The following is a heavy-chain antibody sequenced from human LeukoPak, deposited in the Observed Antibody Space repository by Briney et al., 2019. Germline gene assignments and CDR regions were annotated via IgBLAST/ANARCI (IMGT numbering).Heavy chain of an antibody. V-gene: IGHV1-18*01. CDR3: ARDNDILTGYYLGYDY. D-gene: IGHD3-9*01. CDR1: GYTFTSYG. Sequence: ASVKVSCKASGYTFTSYGISWVRQAPGQGLEWMGWISAYNGNTNYAQKLQGRVTMTTDTSTSTAYMELRSLRSDDTAAYYCARDNDILTGYYLGYDYWGQGTLVTVSS. CDR2: ISAYNGNT. J-gene: IGHJ4*02.